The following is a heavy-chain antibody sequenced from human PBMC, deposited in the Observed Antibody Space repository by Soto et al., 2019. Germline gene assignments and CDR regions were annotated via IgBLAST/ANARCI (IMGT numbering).Heavy chain of an antibody. CDR1: GYTLTELS. CDR3: ATLAIAARPNNWFDP. Sequence: ASVKVSCKVSGYTLTELSMHWVRQAPGKGLEWMGGFDPEDGETIYAQKFQGRVTMTEDTSTDTAYMELSSLRSEDTAVYYCATLAIAARPNNWFDPWGQGTPVTVSS. CDR2: FDPEDGET. J-gene: IGHJ5*02. V-gene: IGHV1-24*01. D-gene: IGHD6-6*01.